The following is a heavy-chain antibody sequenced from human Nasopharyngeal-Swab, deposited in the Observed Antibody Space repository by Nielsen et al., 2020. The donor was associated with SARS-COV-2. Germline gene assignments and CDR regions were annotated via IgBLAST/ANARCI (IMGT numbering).Heavy chain of an antibody. Sequence: ASVKVSCKASGYFFRSYGINWVRQAPGQGLEWMGWISVYNADRNYAEKFQGRVSMTPDTSTITAYMELRSLTSDDTAVYYCARDVEEWLVVPSLSFDHWGQGTLVTVSS. D-gene: IGHD5-18*01. CDR2: ISVYNADR. CDR3: ARDVEEWLVVPSLSFDH. V-gene: IGHV1-18*01. J-gene: IGHJ4*02. CDR1: GYFFRSYG.